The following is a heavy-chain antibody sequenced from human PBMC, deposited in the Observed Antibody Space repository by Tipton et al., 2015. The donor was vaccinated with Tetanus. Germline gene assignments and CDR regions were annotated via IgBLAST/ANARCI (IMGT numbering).Heavy chain of an antibody. J-gene: IGHJ6*02. CDR3: ARGPRTRIYDSSGYSFRYFYGMDV. D-gene: IGHD3-22*01. CDR1: GGSFTDYS. V-gene: IGHV4-34*01. CDR2: VNQAGKS. Sequence: AVYGGSFTDYSWSWIRQSAGKGLEWIGEVNQAGKSDYNPSLKGRVTMSLDTSKSHLSLNLTSVTAADPAVYYCARGPRTRIYDSSGYSFRYFYGMDVWGLGATVTVSS.